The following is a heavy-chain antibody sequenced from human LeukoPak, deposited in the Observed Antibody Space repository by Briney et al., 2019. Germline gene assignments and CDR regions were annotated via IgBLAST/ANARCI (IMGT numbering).Heavy chain of an antibody. CDR1: GFTLSSYG. CDR3: AKALGYCSSSGCYRIDY. V-gene: IGHV3-23*01. J-gene: IGHJ4*02. CDR2: ISGSGGRR. D-gene: IGHD2-2*01. Sequence: GGALRLSCADSGFTLSSYGMSWVRQAPGRGLEWGSAISGSGGRRYYAASGTGRFTLSRDNSKNTLYLQMNSLRAEDTAVYYCAKALGYCSSSGCYRIDYWGQGTLVTVSS.